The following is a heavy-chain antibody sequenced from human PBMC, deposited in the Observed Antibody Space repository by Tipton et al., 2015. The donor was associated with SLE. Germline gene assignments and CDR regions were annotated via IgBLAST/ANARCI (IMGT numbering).Heavy chain of an antibody. Sequence: TLSLTCTVSGGSISGHYWSWIRQPPGKGLEWIGYIYYSGSTNYNPSLKSRVTISVDTSKNQFSLTLSSVTAADTAVYYCARGHGSEIEGWFDPWGQGTLVTVSS. J-gene: IGHJ5*02. CDR3: ARGHGSEIEGWFDP. V-gene: IGHV4-59*11. CDR2: IYYSGST. D-gene: IGHD3-10*01. CDR1: GGSISGHY.